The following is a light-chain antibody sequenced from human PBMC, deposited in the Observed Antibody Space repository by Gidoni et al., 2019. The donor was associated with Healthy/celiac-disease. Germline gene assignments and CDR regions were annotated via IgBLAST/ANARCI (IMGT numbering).Light chain of an antibody. CDR1: QYISNY. V-gene: IGKV1-33*01. CDR3: QQYDNLPLT. CDR2: DAS. Sequence: DLQLTQYPSSLSASVGDRVTITCQASQYISNYLNWYQQKPGKDPKLLIYDASNLEKGVPSRFSGSGSGTDFTFTISSLQPEDIATYYCQQYDNLPLTFGGGTKVEIK. J-gene: IGKJ4*01.